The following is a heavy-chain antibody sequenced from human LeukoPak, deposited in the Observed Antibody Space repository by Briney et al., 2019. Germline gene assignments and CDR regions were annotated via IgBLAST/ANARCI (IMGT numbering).Heavy chain of an antibody. CDR2: INHSGST. D-gene: IGHD5-18*01. V-gene: IGHV4-34*01. CDR1: GGSFSGYY. J-gene: IGHJ4*02. Sequence: KASETLSLTCAVYGGSFSGYYWSWIRQPPGKGLEWIGEINHSGSTNYNPSLKSRVTISVDTSKNQFSLKLSSVTAADTAVYYCARDPRRYSYADYWGQGTLVTVSS. CDR3: ARDPRRYSYADY.